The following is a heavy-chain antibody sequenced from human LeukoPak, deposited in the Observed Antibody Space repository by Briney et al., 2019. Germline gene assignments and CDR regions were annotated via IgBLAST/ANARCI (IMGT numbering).Heavy chain of an antibody. CDR1: GFTFSDGY. CDR2: ISGSGGST. J-gene: IGHJ3*02. D-gene: IGHD3-3*01. V-gene: IGHV3-23*01. Sequence: GGSLRLSCAASGFTFSDGYMSWIRQAPGKGLEWVSAISGSGGSTYYADSVKGRFTISRDNSKNTLYLQMNSLRAEDTAVYYCAKDHSYYDFWSGYGGAFDIWGQGTMVTVSS. CDR3: AKDHSYYDFWSGYGGAFDI.